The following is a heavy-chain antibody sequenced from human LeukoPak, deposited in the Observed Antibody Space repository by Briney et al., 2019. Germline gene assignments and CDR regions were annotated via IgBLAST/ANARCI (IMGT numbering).Heavy chain of an antibody. D-gene: IGHD2-2*01. CDR1: GFTFSSYA. J-gene: IGHJ3*02. V-gene: IGHV3-23*01. Sequence: PGGSLSLSCAASGFTFSSYAMSWVRQAPGKGLEWVSAISGSGGSTYYADSVKGRFTISRDNSKNTLYLQMNSLRAEDTAVYYCAKGFVVVPAATLDAFDIWGQGTMVTVSS. CDR2: ISGSGGST. CDR3: AKGFVVVPAATLDAFDI.